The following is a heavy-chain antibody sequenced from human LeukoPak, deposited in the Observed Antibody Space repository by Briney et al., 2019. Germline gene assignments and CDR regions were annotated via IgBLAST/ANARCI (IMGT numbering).Heavy chain of an antibody. D-gene: IGHD5-18*01. CDR1: GGTFSSYA. V-gene: IGHV1-69*05. Sequence: ASVKVSCKASGGTFSSYAISWVRQAPGQGLEWMGGIIPIFGTANYAQKFQGRVTITTDESTSTAYMELSSLRSEDTAVYYCARNARGTAMAHFDYWGQGTLVTVSS. J-gene: IGHJ4*02. CDR3: ARNARGTAMAHFDY. CDR2: IIPIFGTA.